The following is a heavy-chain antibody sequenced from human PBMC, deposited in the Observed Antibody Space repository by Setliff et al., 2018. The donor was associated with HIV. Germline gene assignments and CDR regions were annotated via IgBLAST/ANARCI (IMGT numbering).Heavy chain of an antibody. J-gene: IGHJ4*02. Sequence: GGSLRLSCAASGFIFSTYSMNWVRQAPGKGLEWVSSISSTSRYIYYADSVRGRFTISRGNAKNSLYLHMVDLGAEDTALYYCARDAYGDSYFDFWGQGTLVTVSS. V-gene: IGHV3-21*06. CDR1: GFIFSTYS. D-gene: IGHD4-17*01. CDR2: ISSTSRYI. CDR3: ARDAYGDSYFDF.